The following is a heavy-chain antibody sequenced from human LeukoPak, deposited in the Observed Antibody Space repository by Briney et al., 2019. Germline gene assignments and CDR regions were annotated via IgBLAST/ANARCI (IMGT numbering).Heavy chain of an antibody. CDR3: ARHSRITMVRGTVLLAYYFDY. V-gene: IGHV4-34*01. D-gene: IGHD3-10*01. J-gene: IGHJ4*02. CDR2: INHSGST. Sequence: SETLSLTCAVYGGSFSGYYWSWIRQPPGKGLEWIGEINHSGSTYYNPSLKSRVTISVDTSKNQFSLKLSSVAAADTAVYYCARHSRITMVRGTVLLAYYFDYWGQGTLVTVSS. CDR1: GGSFSGYY.